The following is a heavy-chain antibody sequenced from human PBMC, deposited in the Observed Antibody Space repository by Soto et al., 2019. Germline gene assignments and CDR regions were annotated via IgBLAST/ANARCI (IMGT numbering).Heavy chain of an antibody. V-gene: IGHV3-33*01. CDR3: ATELNDMQAFDI. Sequence: QVQLVESGGGVVQPGRSLRLSCVASRFTFSTYGMHWVRQAPGKGLEWVAMTWYDESHKYYADSVKDRFTISRDNSKNTLYLQMNSLRDEDSAVYYCATELNDMQAFDIWGQGTMVTVSS. CDR1: RFTFSTYG. D-gene: IGHD1-1*01. CDR2: TWYDESHK. J-gene: IGHJ3*02.